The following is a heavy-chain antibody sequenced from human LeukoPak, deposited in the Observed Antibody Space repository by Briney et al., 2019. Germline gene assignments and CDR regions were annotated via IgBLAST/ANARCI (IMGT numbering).Heavy chain of an antibody. V-gene: IGHV1-2*02. CDR1: GYTFTGYY. Sequence: GASVKVSCKASGYTFTGYYMHWVRQAPGQGLEWMGWINHNSGGTNYAQKFQGRVTMTRDTSISTAYMELSRLRSDDTAVYYCARDHGSGKDAFDIWGQGTMVTVSS. CDR2: INHNSGGT. D-gene: IGHD3-10*01. J-gene: IGHJ3*02. CDR3: ARDHGSGKDAFDI.